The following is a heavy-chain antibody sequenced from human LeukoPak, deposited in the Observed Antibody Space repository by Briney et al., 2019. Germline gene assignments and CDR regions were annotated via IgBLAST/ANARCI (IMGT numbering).Heavy chain of an antibody. J-gene: IGHJ4*02. CDR1: GYTFTSYG. CDR2: SSAYNGNT. D-gene: IGHD1-26*01. CDR3: ARVVVVGAPKGDNFDY. V-gene: IGHV1-18*01. Sequence: ASVKVSCKASGYTFTSYGISWVRQAPGQGLEWMGWSSAYNGNTNYAQKLQGRVTMTTDTSTSTAYMELRSLRSDDTAVYYCARVVVVGAPKGDNFDYWGQGTLVTVSS.